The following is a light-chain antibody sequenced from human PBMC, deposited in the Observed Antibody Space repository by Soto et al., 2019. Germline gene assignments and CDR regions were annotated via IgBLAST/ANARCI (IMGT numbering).Light chain of an antibody. J-gene: IGLJ1*01. CDR2: DVS. Sequence: QSALTQPASVSGSPGQSITISCNGTSSDVGGYNYVSWYQQHPGKAPKLMIFDVSNRPSGVSNRFSGSKSGNTASLTISGLQAEDEADYYCSSYTGSSTHVFGTGTKVTVL. V-gene: IGLV2-14*01. CDR1: SSDVGGYNY. CDR3: SSYTGSSTHV.